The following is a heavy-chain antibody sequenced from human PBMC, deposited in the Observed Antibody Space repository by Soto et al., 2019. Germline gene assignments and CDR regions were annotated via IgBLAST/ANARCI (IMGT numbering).Heavy chain of an antibody. Sequence: WETLSLTCTVSGGSISSYYWSWIRQPPGKGLEWIGYIYYSGSTNYNPSLKSRVTISVDTSKNQFSLKLSSVTAADTAVYYCARRPYSGYDYGFDYWGQGTLVTVSS. J-gene: IGHJ4*02. CDR3: ARRPYSGYDYGFDY. CDR1: GGSISSYY. D-gene: IGHD5-12*01. CDR2: IYYSGST. V-gene: IGHV4-59*01.